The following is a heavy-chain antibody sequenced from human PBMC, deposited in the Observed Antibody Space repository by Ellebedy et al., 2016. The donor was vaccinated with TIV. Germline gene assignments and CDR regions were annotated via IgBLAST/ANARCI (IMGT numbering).Heavy chain of an antibody. CDR3: ARDRGSGSYSPHNWFDP. J-gene: IGHJ5*02. V-gene: IGHV3-43*01. Sequence: GESLKISXAASGFTFDDYTMHWVRQAPGKGLEWVSLISWDGGSTYYADSVKGRFTISRDNSKNSLYLQMNSLRAEDTAVYYCARDRGSGSYSPHNWFDPWGQGTLVTVSS. CDR1: GFTFDDYT. D-gene: IGHD3-10*01. CDR2: ISWDGGST.